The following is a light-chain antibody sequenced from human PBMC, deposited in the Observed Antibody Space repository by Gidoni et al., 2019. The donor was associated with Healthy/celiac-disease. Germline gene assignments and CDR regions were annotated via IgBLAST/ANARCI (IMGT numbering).Light chain of an antibody. V-gene: IGKV1-39*01. CDR1: HSISSY. CDR2: AAS. CDR3: QQSYSRT. Sequence: DIQMTQSPSSLSASVVDRVTITCRASHSISSYLTWYQQKPWKAPKLLIYAASSLQSGVPSRFSGSGSGTDFTLTISSLQPEDFATYYCQQSYSRTFGQGTKVEIK. J-gene: IGKJ1*01.